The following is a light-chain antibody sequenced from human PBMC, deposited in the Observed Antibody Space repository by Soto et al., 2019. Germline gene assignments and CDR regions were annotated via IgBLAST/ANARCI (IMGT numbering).Light chain of an antibody. CDR2: GAS. CDR3: QQYNNWPRT. V-gene: IGKV3-15*01. J-gene: IGKJ1*01. CDR1: HNVNTN. Sequence: IVMTQSPATLSVSPGERATLSCRASHNVNTNLAWYQQKPGKAPRLLIYGASTRATGIAARFSASGSGTEFTLTISSLQSEDFAVYFCQQYNNWPRTFGQGTKVDIK.